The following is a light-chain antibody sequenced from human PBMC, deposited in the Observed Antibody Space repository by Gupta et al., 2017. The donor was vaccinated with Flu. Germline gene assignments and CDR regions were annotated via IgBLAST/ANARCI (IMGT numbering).Light chain of an antibody. V-gene: IGKV4-1*01. CDR1: QSLLAASNNQDF. CDR2: WAS. J-gene: IGKJ5*01. Sequence: VLTPSPDSLAVSLGARPTIHCKSSQSLLAASNNQDFLAWFQKKPGQPPRVLIYWASTRQSGVPERFSGSGSGTDFTLTISSLQAEDMAVYYCHQFYSAPLTFGQGTRLEIK. CDR3: HQFYSAPLT.